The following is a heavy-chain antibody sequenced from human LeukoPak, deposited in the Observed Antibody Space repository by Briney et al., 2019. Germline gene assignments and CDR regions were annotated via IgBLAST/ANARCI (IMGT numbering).Heavy chain of an antibody. CDR1: GGSIGSYY. J-gene: IGHJ4*02. V-gene: IGHV4-59*08. D-gene: IGHD3-22*01. CDR3: ARHRVYDSSGPPPDFDY. Sequence: SETLSLTCTVSGGSIGSYYWSWIRQPPGKGLEWIGYIYYSGSTNYNPSLKSRVTISVDTSKNQFSLKLSSVTAADTAVYYCARHRVYDSSGPPPDFDYWGQGTLVTVSS. CDR2: IYYSGST.